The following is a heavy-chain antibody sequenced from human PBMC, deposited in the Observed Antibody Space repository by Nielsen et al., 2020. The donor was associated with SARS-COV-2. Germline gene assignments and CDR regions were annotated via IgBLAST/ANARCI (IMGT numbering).Heavy chain of an antibody. D-gene: IGHD3-3*01. V-gene: IGHV3-48*04. CDR2: ISSSGSTI. CDR1: GFTFSSYG. CDR3: ARVRPRLRFLEWLLDY. Sequence: GESLKISCAASGFTFSSYGMNWVRQAPGKGLEWVSYISSSGSTIYYADSVKGRFTISRDNAKNSLYLQMNSLRAEDTAVYYCARVRPRLRFLEWLLDYWGQGTLVTVSS. J-gene: IGHJ4*02.